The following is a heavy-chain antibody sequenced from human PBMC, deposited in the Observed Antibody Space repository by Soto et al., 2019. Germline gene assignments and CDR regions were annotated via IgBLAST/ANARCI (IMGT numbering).Heavy chain of an antibody. CDR3: ARSITFGGVIAGFDY. D-gene: IGHD3-16*02. V-gene: IGHV3-23*01. CDR2: ISGSGGST. J-gene: IGHJ4*02. Sequence: EVQLLESGGGLVQPGGSLRLSCAASGFTFSSYAMSWVRQAPGKGLEWVSAISGSGGSTYYADSVKGRFTISRDNSKNTLYLQMNSLRAEDTAVYYCARSITFGGVIAGFDYWGQGTLVTVSS. CDR1: GFTFSSYA.